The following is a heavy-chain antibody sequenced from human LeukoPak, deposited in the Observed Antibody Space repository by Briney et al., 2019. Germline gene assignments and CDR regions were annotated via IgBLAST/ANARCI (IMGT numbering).Heavy chain of an antibody. D-gene: IGHD3-9*01. CDR1: GFTFSNYA. V-gene: IGHV3-23*01. Sequence: GASLRLSCAASGFTFSNYAMSWVRQAPGKGLEWGSAIVGSGSNTYYADSVKGRFTISRDNPKTTLYLQMNSLRAEDTAVYYCAKWGDYDILTGYYDSDYWGQGTLVTVSS. CDR3: AKWGDYDILTGYYDSDY. CDR2: IVGSGSNT. J-gene: IGHJ4*02.